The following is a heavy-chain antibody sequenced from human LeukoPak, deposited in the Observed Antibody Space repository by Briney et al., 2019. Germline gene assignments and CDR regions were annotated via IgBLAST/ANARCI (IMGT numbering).Heavy chain of an antibody. J-gene: IGHJ6*02. D-gene: IGHD6-13*01. CDR1: GFTFSSYA. CDR2: ISYDGSNK. Sequence: GGSLRLSCAASGFTFSSYAMSWVRQAPGKGLEWVAVISYDGSNKYYADSVKGRFTISSDNSKNTLYLQMNSLRAEDTAVYYCARQTGYSTWNGMDVWGQGTTVTVSS. CDR3: ARQTGYSTWNGMDV. V-gene: IGHV3-30-3*01.